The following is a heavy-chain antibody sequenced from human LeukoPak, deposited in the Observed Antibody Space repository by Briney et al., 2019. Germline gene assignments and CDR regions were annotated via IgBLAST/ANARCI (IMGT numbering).Heavy chain of an antibody. CDR1: GFTFSSYG. CDR2: ISGSGGST. J-gene: IGHJ4*02. D-gene: IGHD3-10*01. V-gene: IGHV3-23*01. CDR3: AKAPLNHYYGSGSYLYYFDY. Sequence: GGSLRLSCAASGFTFSSYGMSWVRQAPGKGLEWVSAISGSGGSTYYADSVKGRFTISRDNSKNTLYLQMNSLRAEDTAVYYCAKAPLNHYYGSGSYLYYFDYWGQGTLVTVSS.